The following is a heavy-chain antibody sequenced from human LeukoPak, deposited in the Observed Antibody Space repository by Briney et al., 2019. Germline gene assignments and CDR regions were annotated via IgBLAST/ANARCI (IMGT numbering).Heavy chain of an antibody. CDR3: AREDILTGFDY. CDR1: GFTFSSYW. J-gene: IGHJ4*02. Sequence: QPGGSLRLSCAASGFTFSSYWMHWVRQAPGKGLVWVSRINRDGSSTSYADSVKGRFTISRDNAKNTLSLQMNSLRAEDTAVYYCAREDILTGFDYWGQGTLVTVSS. D-gene: IGHD3-9*01. V-gene: IGHV3-74*01. CDR2: INRDGSST.